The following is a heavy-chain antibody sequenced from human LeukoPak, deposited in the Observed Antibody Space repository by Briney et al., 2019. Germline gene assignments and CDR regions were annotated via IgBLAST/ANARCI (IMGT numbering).Heavy chain of an antibody. D-gene: IGHD3-16*01. CDR1: GFTFSSYS. Sequence: PGGSLRLSCAASGFTFSSYSMNWVRQAPGKGLEWVSSISSSSSYIYYADSVKGRFTISRDNAKNSLYLQMSSLRAEDTAVYYCATNKGGYFDYWGQGTLVTVSS. CDR2: ISSSSSYI. CDR3: ATNKGGYFDY. J-gene: IGHJ4*02. V-gene: IGHV3-21*01.